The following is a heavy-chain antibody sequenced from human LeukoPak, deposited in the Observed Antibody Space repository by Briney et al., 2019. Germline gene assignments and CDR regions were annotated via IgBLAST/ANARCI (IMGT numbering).Heavy chain of an antibody. CDR2: IYTSGSN. V-gene: IGHV4-4*07. J-gene: IGHJ3*02. CDR1: GGSISSYY. CDR3: ARGGSRDAFDI. Sequence: SETLSLTCTVSGGSISSYYWSWIRQPAGKGREWIGRIYTSGSNNYNPSLKCRVTMSVDTSKNQFSLKLSSVTAADTAVYYCARGGSRDAFDIWGQGTMVTVSS. D-gene: IGHD1-26*01.